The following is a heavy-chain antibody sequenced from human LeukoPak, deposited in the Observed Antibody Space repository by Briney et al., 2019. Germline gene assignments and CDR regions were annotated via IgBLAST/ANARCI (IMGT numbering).Heavy chain of an antibody. CDR2: IYYSGSP. V-gene: IGHV4-59*01. J-gene: IGHJ4*02. CDR3: ARGIAATELEY. CDR1: GASISPYY. Sequence: SETLSLTCTVSGASISPYYWSWIRQPPGKGLEWIGYIYYSGSPNYTPSLKSRVTISVDTSKNQFSLKLSSVTAADTAMYYCARGIAATELEYWGKGILVTVSS. D-gene: IGHD6-25*01.